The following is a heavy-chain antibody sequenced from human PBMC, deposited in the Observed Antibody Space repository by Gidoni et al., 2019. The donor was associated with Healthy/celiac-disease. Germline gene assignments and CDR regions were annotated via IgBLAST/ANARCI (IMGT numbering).Heavy chain of an antibody. CDR2: ISGNSGSI. V-gene: IGHV3-9*01. CDR3: AKGVGATIYFDY. D-gene: IGHD1-26*01. J-gene: IGHJ4*02. Sequence: EVQLVESGGGLVQPGRSLRLSCAASGFPFDEYAMHWVRQAPGKGLWWVSGISGNSGSIGYADSVKGRFTISRDNAKNSLYLQMNSLRAEDTALYYCAKGVGATIYFDYWGQGTLVTVSS. CDR1: GFPFDEYA.